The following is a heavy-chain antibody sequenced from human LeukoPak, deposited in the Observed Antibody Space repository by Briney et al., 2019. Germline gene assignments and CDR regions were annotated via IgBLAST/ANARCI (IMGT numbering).Heavy chain of an antibody. J-gene: IGHJ6*03. CDR2: INAGNGNT. CDR3: ARDVSGYYYYMDV. Sequence: ASVKVSCKASGYTFTSYAMHWVRQAPGQRLEWMGWINAGNGNTKYSQKFQGRVTMTRDTSTSTVYMELSSLRSEDTAVYYCARDVSGYYYYMDVWGKGTTVTISS. CDR1: GYTFTSYA. V-gene: IGHV1-3*01.